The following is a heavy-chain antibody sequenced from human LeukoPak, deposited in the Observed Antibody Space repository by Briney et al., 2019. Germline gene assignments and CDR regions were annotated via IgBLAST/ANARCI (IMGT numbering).Heavy chain of an antibody. CDR2: IDYSGTT. V-gene: IGHV4-39*01. D-gene: IGHD6-13*01. CDR1: GGSISSTSYY. J-gene: IGHJ4*02. CDR3: ARRGQAAGSKGAFDY. Sequence: PSETLSLACTASGGSISSTSYYWAWIRQPPGRGLEWIGSIDYSGTTYYNPSLKSRVTISVDTSKNQFSLKLSSVTAADTAKYFCARRGQAAGSKGAFDYWGQGTLVTVSS.